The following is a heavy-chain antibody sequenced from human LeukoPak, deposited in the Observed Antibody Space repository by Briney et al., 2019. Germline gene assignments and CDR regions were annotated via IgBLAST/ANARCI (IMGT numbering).Heavy chain of an antibody. D-gene: IGHD3-10*01. CDR1: GYTFTSYD. Sequence: GASVKVSCKASGYTFTSYDINWVRQATGQGLEWMGWMNPNSGNTGYAQKFQGRVTMTRNTSISTAYMELSSLRSEDTAVYYCARFSSGRAYYYGMDVWGQGTTVTVSS. CDR3: ARFSSGRAYYYGMDV. J-gene: IGHJ6*02. CDR2: MNPNSGNT. V-gene: IGHV1-8*01.